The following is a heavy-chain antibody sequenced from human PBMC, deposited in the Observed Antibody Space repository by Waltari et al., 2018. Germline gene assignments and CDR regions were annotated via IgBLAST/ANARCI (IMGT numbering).Heavy chain of an antibody. V-gene: IGHV1-2*06. CDR1: GYTFTGYY. CDR2: INPNSGGT. CDR3: ARDLGSSPDY. J-gene: IGHJ4*02. D-gene: IGHD2-15*01. Sequence: QVQLVQSGAEVKKPGASVKVSCKASGYTFTGYYMHWVRQAPGEGFGWMGRINPNSGGTNYAQKFQGRVNMNRDTSISTAYMELGRLRSDDTAVYYCARDLGSSPDYWGQGTLVTVSS.